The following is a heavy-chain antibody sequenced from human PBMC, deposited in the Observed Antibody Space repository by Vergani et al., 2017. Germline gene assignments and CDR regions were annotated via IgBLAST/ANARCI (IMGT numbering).Heavy chain of an antibody. V-gene: IGHV3-48*01. CDR3: AIINNVVAALFDY. CDR1: GFTFSSYS. D-gene: IGHD2-15*01. CDR2: ISSSSSTI. J-gene: IGHJ4*02. Sequence: EVQLLQSEGAVVQPGGSLRLSCAASGFTFSSYSMNWVRQAPGKGLEWVSYISSSSSTIYYADSVKGRFTISRDNAKNSLYLQMNSLRAEDTAVYYCAIINNVVAALFDYWGQGTLVTVSS.